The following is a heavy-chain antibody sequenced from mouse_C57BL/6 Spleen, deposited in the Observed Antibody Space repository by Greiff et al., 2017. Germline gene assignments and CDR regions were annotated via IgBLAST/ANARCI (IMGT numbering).Heavy chain of an antibody. J-gene: IGHJ4*01. V-gene: IGHV3-6*01. Sequence: EVKLEESGPGLVKPSQSLSLTCSVSGYSFTSGYYWYWIRQFPGNKLEWMGYISYDGSNNYNPTLKNRISITRDTSKNQFYLKLNTMTTEDTATYYCSSITTVVEGYAMDYWGQGTSVTVSS. CDR1: GYSFTSGYY. D-gene: IGHD1-1*01. CDR2: ISYDGSN. CDR3: SSITTVVEGYAMDY.